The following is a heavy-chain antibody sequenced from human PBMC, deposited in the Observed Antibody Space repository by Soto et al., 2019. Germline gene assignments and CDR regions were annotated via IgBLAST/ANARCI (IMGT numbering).Heavy chain of an antibody. V-gene: IGHV4-59*01. CDR2: IYNSGRY. CDR3: ARTLPNRQIFDS. D-gene: IGHD2-8*01. Sequence: SETLSLTCTVSGGFIWGWIRQSPDKGLEWIGYIYNSGRYNYNPSLESRLTISIDTSKNQFSLRLASVTAADTAVYYCARTLPNRQIFDSWSQGTLVTVS. CDR1: GGFI. J-gene: IGHJ4*02.